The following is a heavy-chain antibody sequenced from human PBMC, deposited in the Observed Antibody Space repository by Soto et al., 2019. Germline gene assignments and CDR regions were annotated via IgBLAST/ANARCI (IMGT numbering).Heavy chain of an antibody. J-gene: IGHJ5*02. CDR3: ARDTVPHTVTTRSHWFDP. CDR2: INPSGGST. Sequence: ASVKVSWKASGYTFTSYYMHWVRQAPGQGLEWMGIINPSGGSTSYAQKFQGRVTMTRDTSTSTVYMELSSLRSEDTAVYYCARDTVPHTVTTRSHWFDPWGQGTLVTVSS. D-gene: IGHD4-17*01. V-gene: IGHV1-46*01. CDR1: GYTFTSYY.